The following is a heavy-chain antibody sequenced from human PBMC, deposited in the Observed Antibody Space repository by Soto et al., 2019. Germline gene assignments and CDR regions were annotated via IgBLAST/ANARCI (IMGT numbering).Heavy chain of an antibody. Sequence: PGESLKISCKGSGYSITSYLIGWVSQMPGKGLEWMGIIYPGDSDTRYSPSFQGQVTISADKSISTAYLQWSSLKASDTAMYYCARRGGGYYYYYYMDVWGKGTTVTVSS. CDR2: IYPGDSDT. D-gene: IGHD3-10*01. V-gene: IGHV5-51*01. J-gene: IGHJ6*03. CDR1: GYSITSYL. CDR3: ARRGGGYYYYYYMDV.